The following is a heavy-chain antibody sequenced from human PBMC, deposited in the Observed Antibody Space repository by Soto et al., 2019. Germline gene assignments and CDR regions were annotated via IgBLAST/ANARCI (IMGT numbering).Heavy chain of an antibody. CDR2: SSGSGDNT. D-gene: IGHD3-22*01. J-gene: IGHJ3*02. CDR1: GFTLSSYA. V-gene: IGHV3-23*01. Sequence: EVQLLESGGGLVQPGGALRLSCAASGFTLSSYAMTWVRQAPGKGLEWVSTSSGSGDNTYYGDSVKGRFTISRDSSKNTLYLQMNSLRAEDTALYYCAKDRSPAYYYDSSGFPDAFDIWGQGTVVTVSS. CDR3: AKDRSPAYYYDSSGFPDAFDI.